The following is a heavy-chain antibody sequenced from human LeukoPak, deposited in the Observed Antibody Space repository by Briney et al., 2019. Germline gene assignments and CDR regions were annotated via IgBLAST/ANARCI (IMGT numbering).Heavy chain of an antibody. CDR2: INPSGGST. V-gene: IGHV1-46*01. CDR3: AGESERLDYYDSSGYSPSPNWFDP. J-gene: IGHJ5*02. Sequence: ASVKVSCKASGYTFTSYYMHWVRQAPGQGLEWMGIINPSGGSTSYAQKFQGRVTMTRDMSTSTVYMELSSLRSEDTAVYYCAGESERLDYYDSSGYSPSPNWFDPWGQGTLVTVSS. D-gene: IGHD3-22*01. CDR1: GYTFTSYY.